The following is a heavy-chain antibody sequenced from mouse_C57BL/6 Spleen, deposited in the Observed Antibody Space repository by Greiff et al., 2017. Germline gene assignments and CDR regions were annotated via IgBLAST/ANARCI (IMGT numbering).Heavy chain of an antibody. J-gene: IGHJ2*01. V-gene: IGHV1-22*01. D-gene: IGHD2-1*01. CDR1: GYTFTDYN. CDR2: INPNNGGT. CDR3: ATFYYGNLDY. Sequence: EVQLQQSGPELVKPGASVKMSCKASGYTFTDYNMHWVKQSHGKSLEWIGYINPNNGGTSYNQKFKGKATLTVNKSSSTAYMELRSLTSEDSAVYYCATFYYGNLDYWGQGTTLTVSS.